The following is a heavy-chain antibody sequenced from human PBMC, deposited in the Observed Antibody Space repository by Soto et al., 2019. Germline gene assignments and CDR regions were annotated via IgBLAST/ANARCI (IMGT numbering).Heavy chain of an antibody. CDR1: GGSFSGYY. J-gene: IGHJ6*02. CDR2: INHSGST. D-gene: IGHD3-10*01. Sequence: PSETLSLTCAVYGGSFSGYYWSWIRQPPGKGLEWIGEINHSGSTNYNPSLKSRVTISVDTSKNQFSLKLSSVTAADTAVYYCASNHYYGSGSYWAYYYYYGMDVWGQGTTVTVSS. CDR3: ASNHYYGSGSYWAYYYYYGMDV. V-gene: IGHV4-34*01.